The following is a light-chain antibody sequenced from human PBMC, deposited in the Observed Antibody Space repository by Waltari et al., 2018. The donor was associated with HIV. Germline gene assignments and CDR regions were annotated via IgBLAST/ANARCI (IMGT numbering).Light chain of an antibody. J-gene: IGLJ1*01. Sequence: QSALTQPASVSGSPGQSITIPCTGTTSTVGGYNLLSLYQQHPGKAPKLMIYEVSTRPSGASNRFSGSKSGNTASLTISGLQAEDEADYYCCSYVGWSTILYVFGTGTKVTVL. CDR3: CSYVGWSTILYV. CDR2: EVS. V-gene: IGLV2-23*02. CDR1: TSTVGGYNL.